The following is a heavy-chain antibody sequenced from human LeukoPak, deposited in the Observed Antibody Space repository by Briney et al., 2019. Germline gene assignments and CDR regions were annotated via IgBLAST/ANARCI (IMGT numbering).Heavy chain of an antibody. CDR2: IYYSGST. CDR3: ASTSGYYYVVSY. Sequence: SETLSLTCTVSGGSISSSSYYWGWIRQPPGKGLEWIGSIYYSGSTYYNPSLKSRVTISVDTSKNQFPLKLSSVTAADTAVYYCASTSGYYYVVSYWGQGTLVTVSS. V-gene: IGHV4-39*01. CDR1: GGSISSSSYY. D-gene: IGHD3-22*01. J-gene: IGHJ4*02.